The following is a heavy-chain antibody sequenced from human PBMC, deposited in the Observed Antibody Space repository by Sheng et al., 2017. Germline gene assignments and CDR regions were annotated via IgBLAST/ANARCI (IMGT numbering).Heavy chain of an antibody. V-gene: IGHV4-59*01. CDR2: IYYSGST. J-gene: IGHJ5*02. CDR3: ASVIRGWFDP. Sequence: QVQLQESGPGLVKPSETLSLTCTVSGGSISSYYWSWIRQPPGKGLEWIGYIYYSGSTNYNPSLKSRVTISVDTSKNQFSLKLSSVTAADTAVYYCASVIRGWFDPVGPGEPWSTVSS. CDR1: GGSISSYY. D-gene: IGHD3-16*02.